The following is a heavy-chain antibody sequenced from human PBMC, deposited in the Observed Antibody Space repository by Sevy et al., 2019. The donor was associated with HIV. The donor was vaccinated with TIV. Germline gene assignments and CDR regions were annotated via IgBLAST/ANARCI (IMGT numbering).Heavy chain of an antibody. D-gene: IGHD5-12*01. CDR2: IIPIFGTA. CDR3: ARGIDGYNYEYYFDY. Sequence: ASVKVSCKASGGTFSSYAISWVRQAPGQGLEWMGGIIPIFGTANYAQKFQGRVTITADESTSTAYMELSSLRSEDTAVYYCARGIDGYNYEYYFDYWGQGTLVTVSS. J-gene: IGHJ4*02. V-gene: IGHV1-69*13. CDR1: GGTFSSYA.